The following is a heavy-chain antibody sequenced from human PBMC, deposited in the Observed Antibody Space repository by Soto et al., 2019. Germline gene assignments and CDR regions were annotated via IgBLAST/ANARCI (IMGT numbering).Heavy chain of an antibody. CDR1: GFSLTTSGVG. Sequence: QITLNESGPTVVRPTETLTLTCRFSGFSLTTSGVGVGWIRQSPGKAPEWLVLIYWDDDKRYSASLKRRLTITKDTSKNQVVLTVSDLDPTDTATYYCAHRVLRTVFGLVTTTAIYFDFWGQGTPVAVSS. J-gene: IGHJ4*02. CDR3: AHRVLRTVFGLVTTTAIYFDF. V-gene: IGHV2-5*02. D-gene: IGHD3-3*01. CDR2: IYWDDDK.